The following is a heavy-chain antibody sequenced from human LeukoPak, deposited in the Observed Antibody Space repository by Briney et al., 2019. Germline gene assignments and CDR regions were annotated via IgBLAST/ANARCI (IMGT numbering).Heavy chain of an antibody. Sequence: ASVKVSCKASGYTFTGYYMHWVRQAPGQGLEWMGWINPNSGGTNYAQKFQGWVTMTRGTSIASSYMELTGLESDDTAVYYCARGRRILGGPENAGDFFDFWGQGSLVTVSS. D-gene: IGHD3-16*01. CDR2: INPNSGGT. CDR1: GYTFTGYY. J-gene: IGHJ4*01. V-gene: IGHV1-2*04. CDR3: ARGRRILGGPENAGDFFDF.